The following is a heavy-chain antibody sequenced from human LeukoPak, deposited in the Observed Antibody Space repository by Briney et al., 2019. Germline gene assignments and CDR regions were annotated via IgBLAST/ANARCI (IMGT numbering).Heavy chain of an antibody. Sequence: GGSLRLSCAASGFTFSSYSMNWVRQAPGKGLEWVSYISSSSTTIYYADSVKGRFTISRDNAKNTLYLQMNSLRAEDTAVYYCARSLGYCSSTSCYGSDWGQGTLVTASS. CDR3: ARSLGYCSSTSCYGSD. CDR2: ISSSSTTI. V-gene: IGHV3-48*04. CDR1: GFTFSSYS. J-gene: IGHJ4*02. D-gene: IGHD2-2*01.